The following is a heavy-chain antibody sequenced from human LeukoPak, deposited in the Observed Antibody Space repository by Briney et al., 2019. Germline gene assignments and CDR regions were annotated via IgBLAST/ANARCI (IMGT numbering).Heavy chain of an antibody. D-gene: IGHD1-26*01. CDR2: INSDGSST. Sequence: GGSLRLSCAASGFTLSSYWMHWVRQAPGKGLVWVSRINSDGSSTSYADSVKGRFTISRDNAKNTLYLQMNSLRAEDTAVYYCATPRGSGSYLAFDYWGQGTLVTVSS. J-gene: IGHJ4*02. CDR1: GFTLSSYW. V-gene: IGHV3-74*01. CDR3: ATPRGSGSYLAFDY.